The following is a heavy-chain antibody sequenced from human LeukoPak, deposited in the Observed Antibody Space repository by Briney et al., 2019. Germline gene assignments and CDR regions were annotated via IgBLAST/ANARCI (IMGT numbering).Heavy chain of an antibody. D-gene: IGHD5-18*01. CDR3: ASLRGYSYEYYFDY. Sequence: GRSLRLSCAASGFTFSRYGMHWVRQAPGKGLEWVAVIWYDGSNKYYADSVKGRFTISRDNSKNTLYLQMNSLRAEDTAVYYCASLRGYSYEYYFDYWGQGTLVTVSS. CDR2: IWYDGSNK. CDR1: GFTFSRYG. J-gene: IGHJ4*02. V-gene: IGHV3-33*01.